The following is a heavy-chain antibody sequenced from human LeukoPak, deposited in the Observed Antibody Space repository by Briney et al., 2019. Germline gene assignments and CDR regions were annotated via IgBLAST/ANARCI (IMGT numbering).Heavy chain of an antibody. CDR2: MYSGGST. J-gene: IGHJ4*02. Sequence: PGGSLRLSCAASGFTVSSNYMSWLRQAPGKGLDGVSVMYSGGSTYYADSVKGRSTPSRDNSKNTLYLQMNSLRAEDTAVYYCARAGPIAVAGTYFDYWGQGTLVTVSS. CDR1: GFTVSSNY. D-gene: IGHD6-19*01. V-gene: IGHV3-66*01. CDR3: ARAGPIAVAGTYFDY.